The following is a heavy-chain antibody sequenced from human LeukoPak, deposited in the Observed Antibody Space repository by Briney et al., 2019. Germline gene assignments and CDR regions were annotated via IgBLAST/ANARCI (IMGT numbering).Heavy chain of an antibody. CDR1: GGSFSGDY. D-gene: IGHD6-19*01. J-gene: IGHJ6*03. CDR3: ARSYSGWSGGDYYYMDV. V-gene: IGHV4-34*01. Sequence: SETLSLTCTVYGGSFSGDYWSWIRQPPGKGLEWIGEINHSGSTNYNPSLKSRVTISVDTSKNQFSLKLSSVTAADTAVYYCARSYSGWSGGDYYYMDVWGKGTTVTVSS. CDR2: INHSGST.